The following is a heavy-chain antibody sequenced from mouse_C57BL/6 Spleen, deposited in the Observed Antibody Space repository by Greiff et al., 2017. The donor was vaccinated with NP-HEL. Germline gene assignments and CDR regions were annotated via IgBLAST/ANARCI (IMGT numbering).Heavy chain of an antibody. CDR3: VRLGSNYVWFAY. V-gene: IGHV5-6*02. CDR2: ISSGGSYT. CDR1: GFTFSSYG. J-gene: IGHJ3*01. D-gene: IGHD2-5*01. Sequence: DVMLVESGGDLVKPGGSLKLSCAASGFTFSSYGMSWVRQTPDKRLEWVATISSGGSYTYYPDSVKGRFTISRDKAKNTLYLQMSSLKSEDAAMYYCVRLGSNYVWFAYWGQGTLVTVSS.